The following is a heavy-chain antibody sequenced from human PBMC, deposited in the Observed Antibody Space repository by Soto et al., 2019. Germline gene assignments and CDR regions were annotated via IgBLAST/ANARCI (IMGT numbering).Heavy chain of an antibody. CDR1: GYIFTSFD. Sequence: QVQLVQSGAEVKKPGASVKVSCEASGYIFTSFDIHWVRQAPGQGLEWMGWMNPNKGHTGYAEKFQGRVTMTRNTSMKIAYMELSRIRSEDTAVYYCARGPNYFDYWGQGTLVTVSS. V-gene: IGHV1-8*01. CDR2: MNPNKGHT. J-gene: IGHJ4*02. CDR3: ARGPNYFDY.